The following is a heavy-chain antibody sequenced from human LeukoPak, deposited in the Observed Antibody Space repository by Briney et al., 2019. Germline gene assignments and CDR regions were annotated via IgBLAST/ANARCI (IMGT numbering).Heavy chain of an antibody. Sequence: ASVKVSCKASGGTFSSYAISWVRQAPGQGLEWMGWINPNSGGTNYAQKFQGRVTMTRDTSISTAYMELSRLRSDDTAVYYCARDGIYSSGWSYWFDPWGQGTLVTVSS. CDR2: INPNSGGT. CDR1: GGTFSSYA. D-gene: IGHD6-19*01. CDR3: ARDGIYSSGWSYWFDP. V-gene: IGHV1-2*02. J-gene: IGHJ5*02.